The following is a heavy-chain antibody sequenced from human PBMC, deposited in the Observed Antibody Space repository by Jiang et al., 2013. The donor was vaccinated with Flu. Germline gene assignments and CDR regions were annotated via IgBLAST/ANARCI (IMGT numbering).Heavy chain of an antibody. CDR3: AKEDRRDGYKNLDY. CDR2: INNNGGAT. Sequence: QLLESGGGLVQPGGSLRLSCAASGFTFSSYAASWVRQAPGKGLEWVSGINNNGGATYYADSVKGRFTISRDNSKNTLYLQMNSLRAEDTALYYCAKEDRRDGYKNLDYWGQGTLVTVSS. CDR1: GFTFSSYA. J-gene: IGHJ4*02. D-gene: IGHD5-24*01. V-gene: IGHV3-23*01.